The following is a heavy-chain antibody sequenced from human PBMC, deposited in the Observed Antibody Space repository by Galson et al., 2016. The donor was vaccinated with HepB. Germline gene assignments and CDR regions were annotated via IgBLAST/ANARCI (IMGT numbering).Heavy chain of an antibody. Sequence: SVKVSCKASGYTFTSSDINWVRQGTGHGLEWLGWMNPNSGTTSYSEKFQGSVTMTRDPSISTAYMDLSPLRSDDTAVYYWARGHYYFALWGHGTLVTVSS. D-gene: IGHD3-10*01. CDR1: GYTFTSSD. J-gene: IGHJ4*01. V-gene: IGHV1-8*01. CDR2: MNPNSGTT. CDR3: ARGHYYFAL.